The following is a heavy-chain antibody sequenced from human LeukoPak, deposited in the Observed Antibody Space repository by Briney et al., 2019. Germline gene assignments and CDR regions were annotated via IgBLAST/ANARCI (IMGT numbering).Heavy chain of an antibody. CDR3: ARLGRDGYNYFDY. CDR2: ISYDGSNK. Sequence: GGSLRLSCAASGFTFSSYAMHWVRQAPGKGLEWVAVISYDGSNKYYADSVKGRFTISRDNSKNTLYLQMNSLRAEDTAVYYCARLGRDGYNYFDYWGQGTLVTVSS. V-gene: IGHV3-30-3*01. CDR1: GFTFSSYA. J-gene: IGHJ4*02. D-gene: IGHD5-24*01.